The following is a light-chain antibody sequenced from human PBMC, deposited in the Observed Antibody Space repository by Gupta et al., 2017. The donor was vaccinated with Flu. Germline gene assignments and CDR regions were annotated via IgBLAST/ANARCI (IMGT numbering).Light chain of an antibody. Sequence: SALTQPASVSGSPGQSITISCTGTISDVGGSDYFSWYQQHPDTAPKLIFYYVTKRPAGVSSRFYGSTSGNTASLTTTVPQAEEETDYYCNSDTITSNVCVFGTGTKVTVL. CDR3: NSDTITSNVCV. J-gene: IGLJ1*01. CDR1: ISDVGGSDY. CDR2: YVT. V-gene: IGLV2-14*01.